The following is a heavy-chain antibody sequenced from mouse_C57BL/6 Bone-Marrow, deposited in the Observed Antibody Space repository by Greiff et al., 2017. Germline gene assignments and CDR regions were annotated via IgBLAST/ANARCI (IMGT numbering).Heavy chain of an antibody. Sequence: VQLQQSGAELVKPGASVKLSCTASGFNIKDYYMHWVKQRTEQGLEWIGRIDPEDGETKYATTFPGTATITADTTSNTAYLQLSSLPSEDTAVYYCGRGLLPFADWGQGTLVTVSA. CDR3: GRGLLPFAD. J-gene: IGHJ3*01. CDR2: IDPEDGET. D-gene: IGHD3-1*01. CDR1: GFNIKDYY. V-gene: IGHV14-2*01.